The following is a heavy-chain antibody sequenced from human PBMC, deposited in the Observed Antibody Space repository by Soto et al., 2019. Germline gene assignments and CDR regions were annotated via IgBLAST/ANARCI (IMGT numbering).Heavy chain of an antibody. J-gene: IGHJ6*02. Sequence: SETLSLTCTLSGSSFSSGGYYWCWIRQHPGKGLEWIGYIYYSGSTYYNQSLKSRVTISVDTSKNQFSQQLSSVTAEDTAVYYCARGGSSGSHYYYYCMDVWGQGTTVTVSS. D-gene: IGHD6-19*01. CDR2: IYYSGST. CDR3: ARGGSSGSHYYYYCMDV. CDR1: GSSFSSGGYY. V-gene: IGHV4-31*03.